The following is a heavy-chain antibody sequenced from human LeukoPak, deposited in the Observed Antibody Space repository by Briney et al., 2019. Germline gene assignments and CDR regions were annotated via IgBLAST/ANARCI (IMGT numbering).Heavy chain of an antibody. CDR3: ARYGDYDYYYMDV. V-gene: IGHV3-53*01. D-gene: IGHD4-17*01. J-gene: IGHJ6*03. Sequence: GGSLRLSCAASGFAVSSNYMSWVRQAPGKGLEWVSVIYSGGTTYYADHVRGRFTISRDNSKNTLYLQMNSLRAEDTAVYYCARYGDYDYYYMDVWGKGTTVTVPS. CDR2: IYSGGTT. CDR1: GFAVSSNY.